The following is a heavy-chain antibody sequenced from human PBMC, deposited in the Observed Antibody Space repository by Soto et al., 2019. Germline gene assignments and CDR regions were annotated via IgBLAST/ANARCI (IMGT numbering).Heavy chain of an antibody. Sequence: GSLRLSCAATGFRFGSHAMSWVRQAPGKGLEWVSSISSGGVMTFYSNSVKGRFTISRDNSQSTVYLQMNRMRAEDTAVYYCAKDNGLFGDSMDYPHHYGMDVWGQGTTVTVSS. J-gene: IGHJ6*02. CDR1: GFRFGSHA. V-gene: IGHV3-23*01. CDR3: AKDNGLFGDSMDYPHHYGMDV. CDR2: ISSGGVMT. D-gene: IGHD4-17*01.